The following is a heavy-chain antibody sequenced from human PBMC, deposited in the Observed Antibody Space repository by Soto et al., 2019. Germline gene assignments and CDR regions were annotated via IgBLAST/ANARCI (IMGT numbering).Heavy chain of an antibody. J-gene: IGHJ4*02. V-gene: IGHV4-39*01. Sequence: PSETLSLTCTVSGGSISSSSYYWGWIRQPPGKGLVWIGSIYYSGSTYYNPSLKSRVTISVDTSKNQFSLKLSSVTAADTAVYYCARHYYGSGEWDFDYWGQGTLVTVSS. D-gene: IGHD3-10*01. CDR2: IYYSGST. CDR1: GGSISSSSYY. CDR3: ARHYYGSGEWDFDY.